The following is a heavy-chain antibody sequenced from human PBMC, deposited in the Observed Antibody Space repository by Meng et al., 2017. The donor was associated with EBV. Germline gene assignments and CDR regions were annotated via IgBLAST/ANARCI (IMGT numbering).Heavy chain of an antibody. J-gene: IGHJ4*02. CDR2: VETKTSKYAT. D-gene: IGHD3-16*01. CDR1: GFIFRDSA. V-gene: IGHV3-73*01. Sequence: GSGGGLAQPGVSLKLSCGASGFIFRDSAMHWVRQASGKGLEWVGRVETKTSKYATAYAASVKGRFSVSRDDSKNMVFLEMNSLKTEDTARYYCWGDLNYGSYWGQGTLVTVSS. CDR3: WGDLNYGSY.